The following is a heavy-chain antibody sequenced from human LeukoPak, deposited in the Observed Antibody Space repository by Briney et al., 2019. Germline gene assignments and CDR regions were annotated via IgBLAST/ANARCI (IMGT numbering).Heavy chain of an antibody. J-gene: IGHJ4*02. CDR3: AKSIAVAAPADY. CDR2: ISSGGTTI. V-gene: IGHV3-48*03. D-gene: IGHD6-19*01. CDR1: GFTFSSFE. Sequence: GGSLRLSCAASGFTFSSFEMNWVRQAPGKGLGWVSYISSGGTTIYYADSVKGRFTISRDNSKNTLYLQMNSLRAEDTAVYYCAKSIAVAAPADYWGQGTLVTVSS.